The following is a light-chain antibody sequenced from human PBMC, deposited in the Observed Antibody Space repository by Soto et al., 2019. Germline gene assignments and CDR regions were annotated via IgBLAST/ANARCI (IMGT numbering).Light chain of an antibody. CDR3: TSFTSGSTPYV. V-gene: IGLV2-14*03. CDR1: SSDVGGYNY. CDR2: DVT. Sequence: QSALTQPASVSGSPGQSITISCAGTSSDVGGYNYVSWYQQLPGKAPQLVIYDVTHRPSGVSDCFSGSRSGNTASLTISGLQAEDEADYYCTSFTSGSTPYVLGTGTKVTVL. J-gene: IGLJ1*01.